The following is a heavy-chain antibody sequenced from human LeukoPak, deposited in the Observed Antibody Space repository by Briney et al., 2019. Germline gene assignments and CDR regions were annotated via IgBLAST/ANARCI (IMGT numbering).Heavy chain of an antibody. V-gene: IGHV3-33*01. CDR2: IWYDRSNK. Sequence: GGSLRLSCAASGFTFSSYGMHWVRQAPGKGLEWVAVIWYDRSNKYYADSVKGRFTISRDNSKNTLYLQMNSLRAEDTAVYYCARATIFGVVSLDYWGQGTLVTVSS. CDR1: GFTFSSYG. CDR3: ARATIFGVVSLDY. D-gene: IGHD3-3*01. J-gene: IGHJ4*02.